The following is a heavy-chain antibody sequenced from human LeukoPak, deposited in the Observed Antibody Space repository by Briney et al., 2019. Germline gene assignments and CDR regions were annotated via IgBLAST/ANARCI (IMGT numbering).Heavy chain of an antibody. J-gene: IGHJ4*02. V-gene: IGHV3-48*01. Sequence: GGSLRLSCAATGFTFSNSGMSWVRQAPGKGLEWVSYIGKTSSTTYYADSVRGRFTISRDHAKNSLYLQMNTLRAEDTAVYYCASRYFDYWGQGTLVTVSS. CDR1: GFTFSNSG. CDR3: ASRYFDY. CDR2: IGKTSSTT.